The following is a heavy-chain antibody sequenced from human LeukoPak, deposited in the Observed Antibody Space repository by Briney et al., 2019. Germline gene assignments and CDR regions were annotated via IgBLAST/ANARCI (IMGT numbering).Heavy chain of an antibody. J-gene: IGHJ6*03. CDR2: IYYSGST. Sequence: SETLSLTCTVSGGSISSYYWSWIRQPPGKGLEWIGYIYYSGSTNYNPSLKSRVTISVDTSKNQFSLKLSSVTAADTAVYYCAREVSCSSTSCDYYYYYIDVWGKGTTVTVSS. CDR1: GGSISSYY. V-gene: IGHV4-59*01. CDR3: AREVSCSSTSCDYYYYYIDV. D-gene: IGHD2-2*01.